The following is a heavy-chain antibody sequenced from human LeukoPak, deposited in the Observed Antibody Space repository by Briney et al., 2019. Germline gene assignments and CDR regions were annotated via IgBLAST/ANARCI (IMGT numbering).Heavy chain of an antibody. D-gene: IGHD1-1*01. CDR1: GYTFTSYA. Sequence: ASVKVSCKASGYTFTSYAMHWVRQAPGQRLEWMGWINAGNGNTKYSQKFQGRVTITRDTSASTAYMGLSSLRSDDTAAYYCAREAGTNWIFGEYFPFWGQGTLVTVSA. CDR2: INAGNGNT. V-gene: IGHV1-3*01. J-gene: IGHJ1*01. CDR3: AREAGTNWIFGEYFPF.